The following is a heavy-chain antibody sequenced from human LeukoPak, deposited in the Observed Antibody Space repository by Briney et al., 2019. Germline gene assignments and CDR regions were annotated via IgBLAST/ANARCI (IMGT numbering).Heavy chain of an antibody. CDR3: ARGLLVPAAPFDY. CDR1: GYTFTGYY. D-gene: IGHD2-2*01. CDR2: INPNSGGT. Sequence: ASVKVSCKASGYTFTGYYMHWVRQAPGQGLEWKGWINPNSGGTNYAQKFQGRVTMTRDTSISTAYMELSRLRSDDTAVYYCARGLLVPAAPFDYWGQGTLVTVSS. V-gene: IGHV1-2*02. J-gene: IGHJ4*02.